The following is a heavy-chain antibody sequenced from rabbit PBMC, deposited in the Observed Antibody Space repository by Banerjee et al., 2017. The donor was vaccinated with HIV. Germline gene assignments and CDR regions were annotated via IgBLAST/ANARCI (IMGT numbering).Heavy chain of an antibody. Sequence: QSLEESGGDLVKPGASLTLTCTASGFSFSSSYYMCWVRQAPGKGLEWIACIYTSSGRIYYASWAKGRFTSSKTSSTTVDLQMTSLTAADTATYFCARGGVGTTYPYGGMDLWGPGTLVTV. CDR1: GFSFSSSYY. J-gene: IGHJ6*01. CDR3: ARGGVGTTYPYGGMDL. V-gene: IGHV1S40*01. D-gene: IGHD8-1*01. CDR2: IYTSSGRI.